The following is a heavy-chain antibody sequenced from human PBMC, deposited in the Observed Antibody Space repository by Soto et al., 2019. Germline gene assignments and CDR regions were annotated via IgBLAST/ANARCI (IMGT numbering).Heavy chain of an antibody. CDR3: AKGDDLGPIAGYAFDP. D-gene: IGHD5-12*01. CDR1: GDSVSSNTAS. J-gene: IGHJ5*02. Sequence: SQTPSLTCAIPGDSVSSNTASWNWIKQSPSRGLEWLGRTYFRSKWYNDYAVSVKSRIIINPDTANNQFSLQLNSVTPEDTALYFCAKGDDLGPIAGYAFDPWGQGIMVTVSS. V-gene: IGHV6-1*01. CDR2: TYFRSKWYN.